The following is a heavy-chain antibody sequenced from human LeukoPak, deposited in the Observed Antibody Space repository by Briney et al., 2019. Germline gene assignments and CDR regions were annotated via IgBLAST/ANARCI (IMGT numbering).Heavy chain of an antibody. CDR1: GFTFDDYA. D-gene: IGHD3-10*01. CDR3: AKALYGSGSYNLGTFDY. CDR2: ISWNSGSI. V-gene: IGHV3-9*01. J-gene: IGHJ4*02. Sequence: PGRSLRLSCAAPGFTFDDYAMHWVRQAPGKGLEWVSGISWNSGSIGYADSVKGRFTISRDNAKNSLYLQMNSLRAEDTALYYCAKALYGSGSYNLGTFDYWGQGTLVTVSS.